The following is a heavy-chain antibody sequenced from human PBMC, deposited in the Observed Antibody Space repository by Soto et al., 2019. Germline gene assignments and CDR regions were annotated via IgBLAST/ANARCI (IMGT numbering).Heavy chain of an antibody. V-gene: IGHV1-46*03. D-gene: IGHD3-10*01. CDR2: INPSGGST. Sequence: AASVKVSCKASGYTFTSYYMHWVRQAPGQGLEWMGIINPSGGSTSYAQKFQGRVTMTRDTSTSTVYMELSSLRSEDTAVYYCARGGLLWFGELVGPPYYYYGMDVWGQGTTVTVSS. CDR1: GYTFTSYY. CDR3: ARGGLLWFGELVGPPYYYYGMDV. J-gene: IGHJ6*02.